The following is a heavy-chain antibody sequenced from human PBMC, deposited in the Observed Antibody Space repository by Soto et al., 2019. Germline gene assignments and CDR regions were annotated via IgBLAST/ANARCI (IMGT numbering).Heavy chain of an antibody. CDR1: GYTFTSFG. V-gene: IGHV1-18*01. CDR3: ARLNYYGSGSYSPPRSWFDP. Sequence: ASVKVSCKASGYTFTSFGITWVRQAPGQGLEWVGWISGYNGNTNYAQKLQDRVTITRDTSASTAYMELSSLRSEDTAVYYCARLNYYGSGSYSPPRSWFDPWGQGTLVTVSS. D-gene: IGHD3-10*01. CDR2: ISGYNGNT. J-gene: IGHJ5*02.